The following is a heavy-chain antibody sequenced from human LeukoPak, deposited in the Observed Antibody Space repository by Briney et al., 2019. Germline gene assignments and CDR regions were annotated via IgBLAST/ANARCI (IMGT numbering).Heavy chain of an antibody. CDR2: INQDGSVK. V-gene: IGHV3-7*01. J-gene: IGHJ5*02. Sequence: TGGSLTLSCAASGFSFSNYWMSWVRQAPGKGLEWVANINQDGSVKYYVDSVKGRFTISRDNAENSLYRQMNSLRAEDTALYFCARAGTYETTWYHWGQGTLVTVSS. D-gene: IGHD1-7*01. CDR3: ARAGTYETTWYH. CDR1: GFSFSNYW.